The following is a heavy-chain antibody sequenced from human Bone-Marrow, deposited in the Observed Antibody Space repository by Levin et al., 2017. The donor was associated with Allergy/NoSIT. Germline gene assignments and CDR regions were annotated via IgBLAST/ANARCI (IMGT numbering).Heavy chain of an antibody. CDR1: GFTFDDYA. Sequence: GGSLRLSCAASGFTFDDYAMHWVRQAPGKGLEWVSGISWNSGSIGYADSVKGRFTISRDNAKNSLYLQMNSLRAEDTALYYCAKGAGIAVAGMDYYYGMDVWGQGTTVTVSS. J-gene: IGHJ6*02. V-gene: IGHV3-9*01. CDR2: ISWNSGSI. D-gene: IGHD6-19*01. CDR3: AKGAGIAVAGMDYYYGMDV.